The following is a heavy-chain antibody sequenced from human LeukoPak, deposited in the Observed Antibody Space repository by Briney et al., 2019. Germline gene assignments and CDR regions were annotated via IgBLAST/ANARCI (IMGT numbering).Heavy chain of an antibody. J-gene: IGHJ4*02. CDR1: GFTFSSYW. V-gene: IGHV3-74*01. CDR2: ISGDGRNI. D-gene: IGHD3-10*01. CDR3: ARGHGSGSYLVY. Sequence: GGSLRLSCVASGFTFSSYWMHWVRQDPRKGLVWVSRISGDGRNINYADSVRGRFTISRDNAKNTLYLQMNSLRAEDTAVYYCARGHGSGSYLVYWGQGTLVTVSS.